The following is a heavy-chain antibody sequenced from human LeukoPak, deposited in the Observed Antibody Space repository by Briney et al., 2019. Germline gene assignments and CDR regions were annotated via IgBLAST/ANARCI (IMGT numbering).Heavy chain of an antibody. V-gene: IGHV4-59*08. Sequence: IPSETLSLTCTVSGGSISSYYWSWIRQPPGKGLEWIGYIYYSGSTNYNPSLKSRVTISVDTSKNQFSLKLSSVTAADTAVYYCATRPSGSYLYYWGQGTLVTVSS. CDR3: ATRPSGSYLYY. CDR1: GGSISSYY. J-gene: IGHJ4*02. CDR2: IYYSGST. D-gene: IGHD1-26*01.